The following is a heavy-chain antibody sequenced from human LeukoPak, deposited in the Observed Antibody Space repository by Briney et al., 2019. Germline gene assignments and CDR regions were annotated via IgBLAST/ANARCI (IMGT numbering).Heavy chain of an antibody. Sequence: PSETLSLTCTVSGGSISSGSYYWSWIRQPAGRGLEWIGRIYTSGSTNYNPSLKSRVTISVDTSKNQFSLKLSPVTAADPAVYYCARDDTYYYDSSGYYYGGQFDPWGQGTLVTVSS. CDR3: ARDDTYYYDSSGYYYGGQFDP. D-gene: IGHD3-22*01. CDR2: IYTSGST. CDR1: GGSISSGSYY. V-gene: IGHV4-61*02. J-gene: IGHJ5*02.